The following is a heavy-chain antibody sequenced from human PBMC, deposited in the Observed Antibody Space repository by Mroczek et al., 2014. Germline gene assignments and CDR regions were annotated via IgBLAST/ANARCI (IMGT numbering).Heavy chain of an antibody. D-gene: IGHD1-26*01. CDR1: GFTFSSYA. Sequence: QVQLQESGGGVVQPGRSLRLSCAASGFTFSSYAMHWVRQAPGKGLEWVAVISYDGSNKYYADSVKGRFTISRDNSKNTLYLQMNSLRAEDTAVYYCARDPSGSYRTPSSRSTFFDYWGQGTLVTVSS. CDR3: ARDPSGSYRTPSSRSTFFDY. V-gene: IGHV3-30-3*01. J-gene: IGHJ4*02. CDR2: ISYDGSNK.